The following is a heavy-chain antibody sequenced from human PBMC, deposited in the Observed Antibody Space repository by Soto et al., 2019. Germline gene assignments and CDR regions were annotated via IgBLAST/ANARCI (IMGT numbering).Heavy chain of an antibody. CDR2: ISDDGSNQ. D-gene: IGHD3-16*01. J-gene: IGHJ4*02. CDR1: AFPFRTYG. Sequence: QVQLVESGGGVVQPGRSLSLSCAASAFPFRTYGIHWVRQAPGKGLEWVAVISDDGSNQKYADSVKGRFTISRDNSKNILYLQMNSLRPDDTAVYYCARGGEDYLDYWGQGTLVTVSS. CDR3: ARGGEDYLDY. V-gene: IGHV3-30-3*01.